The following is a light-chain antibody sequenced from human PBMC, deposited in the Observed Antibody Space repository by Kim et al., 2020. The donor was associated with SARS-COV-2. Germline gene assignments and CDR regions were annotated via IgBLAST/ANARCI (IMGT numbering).Light chain of an antibody. J-gene: IGKJ4*01. CDR1: QDINTF. CDR2: DAS. Sequence: DIQMTQSPSSLSASVGDRVTITCQASQDINTFLNWYQHKPGKAPQLLIYDASTLETGVPSRFSGSGSGTDFTFTITSLQPEDIATYYCQHSVSLALTFGGGTKV. CDR3: QHSVSLALT. V-gene: IGKV1-33*01.